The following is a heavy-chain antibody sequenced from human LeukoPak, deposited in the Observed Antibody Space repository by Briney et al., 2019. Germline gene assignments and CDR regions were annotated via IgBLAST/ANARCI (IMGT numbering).Heavy chain of an antibody. CDR2: TYYRSKWYN. CDR1: GDSVSSNSAA. D-gene: IGHD6-13*01. CDR3: ARGLFQGYSSSWFDY. J-gene: IGHJ4*02. Sequence: PSQTLSLTCAISGDSVSSNSAAWNWIRQSPSRGLEWLGRTYYRSKWYNAYAVSVKSRITIHPDTSKNRFSLQLNSVTPEDTAVYYCARGLFQGYSSSWFDYWGQGTLVTISS. V-gene: IGHV6-1*01.